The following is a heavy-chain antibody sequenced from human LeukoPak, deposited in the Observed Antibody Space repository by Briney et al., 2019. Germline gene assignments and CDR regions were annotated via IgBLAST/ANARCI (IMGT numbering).Heavy chain of an antibody. J-gene: IGHJ4*02. CDR1: GGSLSGYY. CDR2: INHSGST. V-gene: IGHV4-34*01. CDR3: ARDGGDYYDSSGYFDY. D-gene: IGHD3-22*01. Sequence: PSETLSLTCAVYGGSLSGYYWSWIHQPPGKGLEWIGEINHSGSTNCNPSLKSRVTISVDTSKNQFSLKLSSVTAADTAVYYCARDGGDYYDSSGYFDYWGQGTLVTVSS.